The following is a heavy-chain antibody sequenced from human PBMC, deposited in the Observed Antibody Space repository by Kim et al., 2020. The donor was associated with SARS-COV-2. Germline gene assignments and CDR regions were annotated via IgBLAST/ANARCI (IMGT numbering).Heavy chain of an antibody. CDR2: IKSKTDGGTT. CDR1: GFTFSNAW. V-gene: IGHV3-15*01. CDR3: TTDMDRGHIVVVTATYNWFDP. D-gene: IGHD2-21*02. Sequence: GGSLRLSCAASGFTFSNAWMSWVRQAPGKGLEWVGRIKSKTDGGTTDYAAPVKGRFTISRDDSKNTLYLQMNSLKTEDTAVYYCTTDMDRGHIVVVTATYNWFDPWGQGTLVTVSS. J-gene: IGHJ5*02.